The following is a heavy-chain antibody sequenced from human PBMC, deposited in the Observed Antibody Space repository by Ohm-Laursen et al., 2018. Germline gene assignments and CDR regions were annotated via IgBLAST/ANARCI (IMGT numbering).Heavy chain of an antibody. CDR1: GFSLSTSGVG. Sequence: TQTLTLTCTFSGFSLSTSGVGVGWIRQPPGKALEWLAFIYWNDDKRYRPSLKSRLTITKDTSRNQVVLTMTNMDPVDTATYYYAHRPQSYSYGYWGPGTLVTVSS. CDR3: AHRPQSYSYGY. CDR2: IYWNDDK. V-gene: IGHV2-5*01. J-gene: IGHJ4*02.